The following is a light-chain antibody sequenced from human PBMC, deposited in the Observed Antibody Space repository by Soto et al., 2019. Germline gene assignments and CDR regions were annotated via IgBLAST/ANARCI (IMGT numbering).Light chain of an antibody. CDR3: QQYGRSPFT. CDR1: QSVTSNY. Sequence: EIVLTQSPGTLSLSPGERATLSCGASQSVTSNYLAWYQQEPGQAPRLLIYGASTRATGIPERFSGSGSGTDFTLTISRLEPEDFAVYYCQQYGRSPFTFGPGTKVDIK. V-gene: IGKV3-20*01. J-gene: IGKJ3*01. CDR2: GAS.